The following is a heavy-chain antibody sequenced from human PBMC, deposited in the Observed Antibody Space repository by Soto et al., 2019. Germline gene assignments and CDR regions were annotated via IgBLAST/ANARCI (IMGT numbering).Heavy chain of an antibody. CDR2: VNSDGSTT. D-gene: IGHD3-9*01. J-gene: IGHJ5*02. Sequence: EVQLVESGGGLVQPGGSMRLSCAASGFIFNNYWMHWVRQVPGKGLVWVSRVNSDGSTTNYADSVKGRFTISRDNAKNTLFLQMNSLRVEDTTVYYCARGKYYDVLTGYSTFDPWGQGVPVTVAS. CDR3: ARGKYYDVLTGYSTFDP. CDR1: GFIFNNYW. V-gene: IGHV3-74*01.